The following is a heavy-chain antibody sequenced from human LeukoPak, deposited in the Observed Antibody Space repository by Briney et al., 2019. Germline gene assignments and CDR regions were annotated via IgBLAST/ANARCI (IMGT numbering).Heavy chain of an antibody. CDR1: GFTFGSYE. CDR2: ISTSGSII. V-gene: IGHV3-48*03. Sequence: AGGSLRLSCEASGFTFGSYEMTWVRQAPGKGLEWLSYISTSGSIIVYADSVRGRFTVSRDNAKNSLYLQMNSLRVDDTAIYYCARVLPIKPTVVPAAIVDYWGQGTLVTVSS. J-gene: IGHJ4*02. D-gene: IGHD2-2*01. CDR3: ARVLPIKPTVVPAAIVDY.